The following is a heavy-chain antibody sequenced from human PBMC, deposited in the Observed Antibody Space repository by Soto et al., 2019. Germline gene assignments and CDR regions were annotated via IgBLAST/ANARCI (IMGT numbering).Heavy chain of an antibody. Sequence: EVQLVESGGDLVQPGGSLRLSCAASGLTFSGYSMFWVRQSPGKGLEYVSAINTNGVNTFYAKSVKGRFTISRDNSKNTMYLQMGSLRAEDMAVYYCARGRVEDSSGWATYFDYWGQGTLVTVSS. D-gene: IGHD6-19*01. CDR3: ARGRVEDSSGWATYFDY. J-gene: IGHJ4*02. CDR2: INTNGVNT. CDR1: GLTFSGYS. V-gene: IGHV3-64*01.